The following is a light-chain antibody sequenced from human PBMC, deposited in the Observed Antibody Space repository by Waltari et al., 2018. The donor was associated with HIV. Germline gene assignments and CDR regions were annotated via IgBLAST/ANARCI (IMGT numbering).Light chain of an antibody. J-gene: IGLJ3*02. CDR2: YDS. Sequence: SYVLTQPPSVSVAPGKTARITCVGNNIGTKSVYWYQPKPGQAPVLVINYDSDRPSGIPERFSGSNAGNTATLTISRVEAGDEADYYCQVWDTTSEHRVFGGQTKLTVL. CDR1: NIGTKS. V-gene: IGLV3-21*04. CDR3: QVWDTTSEHRV.